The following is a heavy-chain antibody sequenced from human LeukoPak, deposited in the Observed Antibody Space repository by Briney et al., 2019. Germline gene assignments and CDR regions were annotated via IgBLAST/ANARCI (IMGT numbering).Heavy chain of an antibody. Sequence: GGSLRLSCAASRFTFSSYGMHWVRQAPGKGLEWAAGISGSGGSTYYADSVKGRFTISRDNFKNTLYLQMNSLRDEDTALYYCSKDVAAVRAYYFDYWGQGTLVTVSS. D-gene: IGHD6-13*01. CDR2: ISGSGGST. J-gene: IGHJ4*02. V-gene: IGHV3-23*01. CDR3: SKDVAAVRAYYFDY. CDR1: RFTFSSYG.